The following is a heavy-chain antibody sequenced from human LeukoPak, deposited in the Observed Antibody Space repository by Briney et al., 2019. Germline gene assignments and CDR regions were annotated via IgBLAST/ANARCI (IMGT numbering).Heavy chain of an antibody. CDR2: ISGSGGST. D-gene: IGHD3-16*01. Sequence: PGGSLRLSRAAFGFTFSSYAMSWVRQAPGKGLEWVSAISGSGGSTYYADSVKGRFTISRDNSKNTLYLQMNSLRAEDTALYYCAKDEILIAPEGLTYYFDYWGQGTLVTVSS. J-gene: IGHJ4*02. V-gene: IGHV3-23*01. CDR1: GFTFSSYA. CDR3: AKDEILIAPEGLTYYFDY.